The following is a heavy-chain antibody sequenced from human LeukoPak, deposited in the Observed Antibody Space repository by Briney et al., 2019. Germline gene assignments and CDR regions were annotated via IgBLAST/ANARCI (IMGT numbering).Heavy chain of an antibody. CDR1: GFTFSGSA. Sequence: GGSLRLSCAASGFTFSGSAMHWVRQASGKGLEWVGRIRSKANSYATAYAASVKGRFTISRDDSKNTAYLQMNSLKTEDTAVYYCTRPVPVGGMDVWGQGTTVTVSS. D-gene: IGHD1-26*01. CDR3: TRPVPVGGMDV. CDR2: IRSKANSYAT. V-gene: IGHV3-73*01. J-gene: IGHJ6*02.